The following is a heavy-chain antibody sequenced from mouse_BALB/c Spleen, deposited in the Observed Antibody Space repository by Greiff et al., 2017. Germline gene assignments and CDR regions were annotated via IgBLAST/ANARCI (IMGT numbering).Heavy chain of an antibody. CDR2: IRSKSNNYAT. D-gene: IGHD2-4*01. CDR1: GFTFNTYA. V-gene: IGHV10-1*02. CDR3: VRQDYDV. J-gene: IGHJ1*01. Sequence: EVQRVESGGGLVQPKGSLKLSCAASGFTFNTYAMNWVRQAPGKGLEWVARIRSKSNNYATYYADSVKDRFTISRDDSQSMLYLQMNNLKTEDTAMYYCVRQDYDVWGAGTTVTVSS.